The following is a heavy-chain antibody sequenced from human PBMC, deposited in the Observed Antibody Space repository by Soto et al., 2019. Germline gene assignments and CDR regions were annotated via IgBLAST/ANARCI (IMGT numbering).Heavy chain of an antibody. CDR2: ISWNSGSI. CDR3: AEFGVLWLGPGWFDP. D-gene: IGHD5-18*01. CDR1: GFTFVDYA. J-gene: IGHJ5*02. Sequence: EVQLVESGGGLVQPGRSLRLSCAASGFTFVDYAMHWVRQAPGKGLEWVSGISWNSGSIGYADSVKGRFTISRDNAKNSLYLQMNSLRAEDTALYYCAEFGVLWLGPGWFDPWGQGTLVTVSS. V-gene: IGHV3-9*01.